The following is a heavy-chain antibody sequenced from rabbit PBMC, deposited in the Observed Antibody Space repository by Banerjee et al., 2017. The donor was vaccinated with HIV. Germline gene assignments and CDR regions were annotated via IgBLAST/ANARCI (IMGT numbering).Heavy chain of an antibody. V-gene: IGHV1S47*01. CDR1: GFDFSSYG. CDR3: VRDREYDDYGKYYFNL. Sequence: QEQLVESGGGLVQPGGSLKLSCKASGFDFSSYGVSWVRQAPGKGLEWIGYIDPVFGSTYYASWVNGRFTISSHNAQNTLYLQLNSLTAADTATYFCVRDREYDDYGKYYFNLWGPGHPRHRL. J-gene: IGHJ4*01. CDR2: IDPVFGST. D-gene: IGHD2-1*01.